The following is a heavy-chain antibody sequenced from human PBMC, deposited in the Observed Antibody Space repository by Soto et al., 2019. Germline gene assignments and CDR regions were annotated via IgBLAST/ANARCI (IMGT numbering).Heavy chain of an antibody. V-gene: IGHV3-74*01. J-gene: IGHJ6*02. Sequence: GGSLRLSCAASGFTFSSYWMHWVRQAPGKGLVWVSRINSDGSSTSYADPVKGRFTISRDNAKNTLYLQMNSLRAEDTAVYYCARSELRYFDWWGTDYYYGMDVWGQGTTVTVSS. CDR1: GFTFSSYW. D-gene: IGHD3-9*01. CDR3: ARSELRYFDWWGTDYYYGMDV. CDR2: INSDGSST.